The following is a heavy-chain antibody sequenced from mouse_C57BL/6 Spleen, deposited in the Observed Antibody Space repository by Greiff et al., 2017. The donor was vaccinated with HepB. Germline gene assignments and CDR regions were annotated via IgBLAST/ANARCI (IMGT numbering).Heavy chain of an antibody. D-gene: IGHD4-1*01. Sequence: QVQLQQSGPELVKPGASVKISCKASGYAFSSSWMNWVKQRPGKGLEWIGRIYPGDGDTNYNGKFKGKATLTADKSSSTAYMQLSSLTSEDSAVYFCARWPPTGTLAYWGQGTLVTVSA. V-gene: IGHV1-82*01. J-gene: IGHJ3*01. CDR1: GYAFSSSW. CDR2: IYPGDGDT. CDR3: ARWPPTGTLAY.